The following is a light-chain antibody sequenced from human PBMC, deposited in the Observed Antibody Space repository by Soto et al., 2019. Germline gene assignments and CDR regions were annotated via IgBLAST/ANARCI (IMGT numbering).Light chain of an antibody. CDR2: GAS. CDR3: QQFDNSLWT. Sequence: EMVLTQSPGTLSLSPGDRATLSCRASQSVSTNNFAWYQQRPGQAPRLLIYGASSRATGIPDRFSGSGSGTDFTLTISRLEPEDFAVYYCQQFDNSLWTFGQGTKVDI. CDR1: QSVSTNN. V-gene: IGKV3-20*01. J-gene: IGKJ1*01.